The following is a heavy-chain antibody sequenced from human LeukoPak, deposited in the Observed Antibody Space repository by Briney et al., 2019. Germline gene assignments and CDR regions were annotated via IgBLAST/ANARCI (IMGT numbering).Heavy chain of an antibody. CDR3: TRLGYCSWTKCYVFDY. Sequence: GGSLRLSCAASGFTFSDHYMDWVRQAPGKGLEWVGRSRNKVNSYTTEYAASVKGRFTISRDDSKNSLYLQMNSLKTEDTAVYYCTRLGYCSWTKCYVFDYWGQGTQVTVSS. D-gene: IGHD2-2*01. CDR2: SRNKVNSYTT. J-gene: IGHJ4*02. CDR1: GFTFSDHY. V-gene: IGHV3-72*01.